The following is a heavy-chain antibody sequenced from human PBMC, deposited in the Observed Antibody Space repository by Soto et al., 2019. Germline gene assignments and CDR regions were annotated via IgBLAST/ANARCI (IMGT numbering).Heavy chain of an antibody. CDR3: ARHGGYYYYYGMDV. CDR2: IYYSGST. V-gene: IGHV4-39*01. J-gene: IGHJ6*02. Sequence: QLQLQESGPGLVKPSETLSLTCTVSGGSISSSSYYWGWIRQPPGKGLEWIGSIYYSGSTYYNPSLKRRVTISVDTSKNQFSLKLSSVTAADTAVYYCARHGGYYYYYGMDVWGQGTTVTVSS. CDR1: GGSISSSSYY.